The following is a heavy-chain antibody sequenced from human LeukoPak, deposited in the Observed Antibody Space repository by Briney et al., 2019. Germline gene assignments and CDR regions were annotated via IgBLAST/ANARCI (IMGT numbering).Heavy chain of an antibody. CDR3: VSFYETY. V-gene: IGHV3-11*04. CDR1: GFTFSDYY. J-gene: IGHJ4*02. Sequence: GSLRLSCAASGFTFSDYYINWIRQAPGKGLEWVSYISSSGGTIYYADSVKGRFTISKDNAKNTVYLQMNNLRAEDTAVYYCVSFYETYWGRGTLVTVSS. CDR2: ISSSGGTI. D-gene: IGHD2-2*01.